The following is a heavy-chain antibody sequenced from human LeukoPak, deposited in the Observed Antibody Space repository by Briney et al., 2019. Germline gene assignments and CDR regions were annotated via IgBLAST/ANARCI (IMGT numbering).Heavy chain of an antibody. CDR3: ARYLDYGGNSRVFQH. V-gene: IGHV4-34*01. CDR2: INHGGST. J-gene: IGHJ1*01. Sequence: GSLRLSYAASGFTFSSYAMNWVRQAPGEGLEWVGEINHGGSTNYNPSLKSRVTISLDTSKNQFSLKLSSVTAADTAVYYCARYLDYGGNSRVFQHWRQRTLVTVSS. CDR1: GFTFSSYA. D-gene: IGHD4-23*01.